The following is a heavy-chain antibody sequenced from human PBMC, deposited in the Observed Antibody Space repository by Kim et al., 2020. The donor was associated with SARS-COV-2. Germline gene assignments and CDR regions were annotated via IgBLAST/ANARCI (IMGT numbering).Heavy chain of an antibody. CDR2: ISDSGSRI. V-gene: IGHV3-48*02. D-gene: IGHD3-10*01. Sequence: GGSLRLSCAASGFTFSSHSMNWVRQAPGKGLEWISYISDSGSRIYYADSVKGRFTSSRDNAKNSLYLQMNSLREGDTAVYYCARDYYGSGGGYDFDMWGQGTMVTVSS. J-gene: IGHJ3*02. CDR3: ARDYYGSGGGYDFDM. CDR1: GFTFSSHS.